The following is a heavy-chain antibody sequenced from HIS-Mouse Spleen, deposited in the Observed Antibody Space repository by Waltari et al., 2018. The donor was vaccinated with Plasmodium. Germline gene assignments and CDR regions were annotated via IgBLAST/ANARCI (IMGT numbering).Heavy chain of an antibody. Sequence: EVQLVESGGGLVKPGGSLRLSCAASGFTFGRYWGSWVRQAPGKGLEWVANIKQDGSEKYYVDSVKGRFTISRDNAKNSLYLQMNSLRAEDTAVYYCASSWYWYFDLWGRGTLVTVSS. J-gene: IGHJ2*01. V-gene: IGHV3-7*01. CDR3: ASSWYWYFDL. CDR2: IKQDGSEK. CDR1: GFTFGRYW. D-gene: IGHD6-13*01.